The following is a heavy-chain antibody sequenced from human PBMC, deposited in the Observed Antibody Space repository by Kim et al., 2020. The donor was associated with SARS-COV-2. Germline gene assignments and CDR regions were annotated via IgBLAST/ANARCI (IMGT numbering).Heavy chain of an antibody. V-gene: IGHV1-24*01. CDR3: ATDSPGIAAAGTFDY. Sequence: QKFQGRVTMTEDTSTDPAYMELSSLRSEDTAVYYCATDSPGIAAAGTFDYWGQGTLVTVSS. J-gene: IGHJ4*02. D-gene: IGHD6-13*01.